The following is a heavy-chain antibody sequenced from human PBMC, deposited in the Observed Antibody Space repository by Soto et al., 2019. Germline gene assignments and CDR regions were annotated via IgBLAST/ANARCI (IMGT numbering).Heavy chain of an antibody. D-gene: IGHD2-15*01. V-gene: IGHV2-5*02. Sequence: QITLKESGPTLVKPTQTLTLTCTFSGFSLSTSGVGVGWIRQPPGKALEWLALIYWDDDKRYSPSLKSRLTITKDTSKNQVVLTMTNMDPVDTATYYCAHSGRHCSGGSCSQSTPFDYWGQGTLVTVSS. J-gene: IGHJ4*02. CDR1: GFSLSTSGVG. CDR2: IYWDDDK. CDR3: AHSGRHCSGGSCSQSTPFDY.